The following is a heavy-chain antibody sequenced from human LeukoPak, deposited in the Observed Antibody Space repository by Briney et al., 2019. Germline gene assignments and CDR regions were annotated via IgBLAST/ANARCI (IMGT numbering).Heavy chain of an antibody. CDR1: GYSFTSYW. CDR3: ARRPVGDVFDI. Sequence: AGESLKISCQGSGYSFTSYWIGWVRQMPGKGLEWMGIIYPGDSDTRYSPSFQGQVTISADKSISIAYLQWNSLKASDTAMYYCARRPVGDVFDIWGQGTMVIVSS. CDR2: IYPGDSDT. V-gene: IGHV5-51*01. J-gene: IGHJ3*02.